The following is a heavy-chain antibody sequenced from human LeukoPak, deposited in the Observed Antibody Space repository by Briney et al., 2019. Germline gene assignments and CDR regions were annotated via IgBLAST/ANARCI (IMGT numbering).Heavy chain of an antibody. CDR1: GYTFTGYY. D-gene: IGHD6-19*01. V-gene: IGHV1-2*02. CDR3: AKADSSGWYEMADYFDY. Sequence: ASVKVSCKASGYTFTGYYMHWVRQAPGQGLEWMGWINPNSGGTNYAQKFQGRVTMTRDTSISTAYMELSRLRSDDTAVYYCAKADSSGWYEMADYFDYWGQGTLVTVSS. J-gene: IGHJ4*02. CDR2: INPNSGGT.